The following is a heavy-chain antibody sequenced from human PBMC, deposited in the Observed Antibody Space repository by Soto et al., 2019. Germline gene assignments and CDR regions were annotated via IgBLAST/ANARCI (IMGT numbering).Heavy chain of an antibody. CDR2: ISPSGDVT. CDR1: GFFFTDYF. D-gene: IGHD3-3*01. J-gene: IGHJ4*02. V-gene: IGHV3-11*01. Sequence: QVQLAESGGGLVKSGGSLTLSCSTSGFFFTDYFMSWIRQAPGKGLEWVSYISPSGDVTHYADSVKGRFTISRDNSQNTLFLQMTSLRVDDAATYYCAKDGFGGASDYWGQGTHVTVSS. CDR3: AKDGFGGASDY.